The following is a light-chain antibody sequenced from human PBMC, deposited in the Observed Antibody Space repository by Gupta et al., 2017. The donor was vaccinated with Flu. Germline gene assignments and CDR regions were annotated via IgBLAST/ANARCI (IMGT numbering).Light chain of an antibody. V-gene: IGKV3D-11*02. CDR2: DVS. CDR3: QQRNGCRPVLS. CDR1: QNFGNY. J-gene: IGKJ4*01. Sequence: EIVLTQSPATLSLSPGDRATLSCRASQNFGNYLAWYQQKPGQTPRLLIYDVSNRATGIPARFSGSGAGTGFSLTITSREPEDFAVYFCQQRNGCRPVLSFGGGTTVDIK.